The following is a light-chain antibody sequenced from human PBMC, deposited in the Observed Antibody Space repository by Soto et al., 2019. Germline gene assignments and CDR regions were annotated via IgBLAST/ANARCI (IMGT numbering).Light chain of an antibody. CDR1: QTLYNN. Sequence: EIVMTQSPATLSVSPGERATLSCRASQTLYNNLAWYQQKLGQAPRLLIYGASARATDIPARFSGSGSWTEFTLTISGLQSEDFAIYYCQQYSDWPLTFGGGTKVEIK. CDR2: GAS. CDR3: QQYSDWPLT. V-gene: IGKV3-15*01. J-gene: IGKJ4*01.